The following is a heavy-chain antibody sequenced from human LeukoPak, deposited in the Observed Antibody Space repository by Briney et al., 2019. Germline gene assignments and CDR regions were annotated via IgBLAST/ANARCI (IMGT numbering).Heavy chain of an antibody. CDR1: GFTFSSYW. J-gene: IGHJ6*04. D-gene: IGHD3-16*01. Sequence: PGGSLRLSCAASGFTFSSYWMHWVRQAPGKGLVWVSRINSDGSSTSYADSVKGRFTISRDNAKNTLYPQMNSLRAEDTAVYYCASGDYYYGMDVWGKGTTVTVSS. V-gene: IGHV3-74*01. CDR2: INSDGSST. CDR3: ASGDYYYGMDV.